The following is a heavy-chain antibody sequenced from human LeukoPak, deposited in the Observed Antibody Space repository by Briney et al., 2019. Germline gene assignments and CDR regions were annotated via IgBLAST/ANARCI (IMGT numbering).Heavy chain of an antibody. D-gene: IGHD3-10*01. CDR1: GFTFSSYW. V-gene: IGHV3-23*01. Sequence: GESLRLSCAASGFTFSSYWMSWVRQAPGKGLEWVSAISGSGGTTYYADSVKGRFTISRDNSKNTLYLQMNSLRAEDTAVYYCAKLSTFGDLSRVRFDPWGQGTLVTVSS. CDR3: AKLSTFGDLSRVRFDP. CDR2: ISGSGGTT. J-gene: IGHJ5*02.